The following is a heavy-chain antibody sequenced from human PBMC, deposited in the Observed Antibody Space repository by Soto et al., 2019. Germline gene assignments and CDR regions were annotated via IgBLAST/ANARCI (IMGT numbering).Heavy chain of an antibody. CDR3: AHQTRNNPMVPFDF. V-gene: IGHV1-69*01. J-gene: IGHJ4*02. Sequence: QVQLVQSGAEVKKPGSSVKVSCLASRGTFNRYVINWVRQAPGHGLEWLGALVPQFGTPNYAQKFQDRVTIVGDDTRNKTSRKWRGLTSDDTAVYYGAHQTRNNPMVPFDFWGQGPRVTFSS. CDR1: RGTFNRYV. CDR2: LVPQFGTP. D-gene: IGHD1-20*01.